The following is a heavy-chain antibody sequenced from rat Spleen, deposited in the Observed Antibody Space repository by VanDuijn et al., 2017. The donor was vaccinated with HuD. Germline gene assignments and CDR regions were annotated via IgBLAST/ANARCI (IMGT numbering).Heavy chain of an antibody. CDR1: GFTFSNYY. V-gene: IGHV5-27*01. D-gene: IGHD5-1*01. J-gene: IGHJ3*01. CDR2: ISSDGRST. CDR3: ATGTGGFTD. Sequence: EVQLVESGGGLVQPGRSLKLSCSASGFTFSNYYMAWVRQAPKKGLEWVAYISSDGRSTYYRDSMKGRFTISRDNAKSTLYLQMDSLRAEDTATYYCATGTGGFTDWGQGTLVTVSS.